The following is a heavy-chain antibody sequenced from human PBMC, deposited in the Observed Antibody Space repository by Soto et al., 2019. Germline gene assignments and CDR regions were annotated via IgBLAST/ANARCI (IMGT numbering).Heavy chain of an antibody. V-gene: IGHV3-23*01. CDR2: ISGSGGST. J-gene: IGHJ6*02. D-gene: IGHD2-2*01. CDR3: AKEGGQLLFYYYGMDV. Sequence: EVQLLESGGGLVQPGGSLRLSCAASGFTFSSYAMSWVRQAPGKGLEWVSAISGSGGSTYYADSVKGRFTISRDNSKNTLNLQMNSLRAEDTAVYYCAKEGGQLLFYYYGMDVWGQGTTVTVSS. CDR1: GFTFSSYA.